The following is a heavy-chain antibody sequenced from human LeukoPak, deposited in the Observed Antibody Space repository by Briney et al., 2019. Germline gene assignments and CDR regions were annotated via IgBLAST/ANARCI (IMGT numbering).Heavy chain of an antibody. CDR2: INHSGST. CDR1: GGSFSGYY. Sequence: SETLSLTCAVYGGSFSGYYWIWIRQPPGKGLEWIGEINHSGSTNYNPSLKSRVTISVDTSKNQFSLKLSSVTAADTAVYYCARVFYGGNSKYYFDYWGQGTLVTVSS. J-gene: IGHJ4*02. V-gene: IGHV4-34*01. D-gene: IGHD4-23*01. CDR3: ARVFYGGNSKYYFDY.